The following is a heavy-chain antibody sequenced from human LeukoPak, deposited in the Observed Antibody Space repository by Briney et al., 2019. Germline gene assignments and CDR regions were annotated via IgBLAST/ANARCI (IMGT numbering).Heavy chain of an antibody. D-gene: IGHD3-22*01. J-gene: IGHJ4*02. CDR3: ARLSSGCYVFDY. CDR2: INPNSGGT. V-gene: IGHV1-2*06. Sequence: ASVKVSCKASGYTFTAYYMHWVREAPGQGLEWMGHINPNSGGTDYAQKFQGRVTMTRDTSISTAYMELSRLRSDDTAVYYCARLSSGCYVFDYWGQGTLITVSS. CDR1: GYTFTAYY.